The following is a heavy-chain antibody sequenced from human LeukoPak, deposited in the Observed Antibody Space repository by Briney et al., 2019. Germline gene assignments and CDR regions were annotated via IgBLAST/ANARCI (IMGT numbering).Heavy chain of an antibody. Sequence: TSQTLSLTCTVSGGSISSGGYYWSWIRQPPGKGLEWIGYIYYSGSTNYNPSLKSRVTISVDTSKNQFSLKLSSVTAADTAVYYCARVTRSGSYYYYYGMDVWGQGTTVTVSS. D-gene: IGHD1-26*01. CDR3: ARVTRSGSYYYYYGMDV. CDR2: IYYSGST. V-gene: IGHV4-61*08. J-gene: IGHJ6*02. CDR1: GGSISSGGYY.